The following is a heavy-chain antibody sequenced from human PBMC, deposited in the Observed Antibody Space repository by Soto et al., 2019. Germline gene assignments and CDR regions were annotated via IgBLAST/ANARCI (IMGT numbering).Heavy chain of an antibody. CDR2: ISYDGSNK. D-gene: IGHD5-18*01. Sequence: QVQLVESGGGVVQPGRSLRLSCAASGFTFSSYGMHWVRQAPGKGLEWVAVISYDGSNKYYADSVKGRFTISRDNSKNTLYLQMNSLGAEDTAVYYCAKERAAMADYYYYGMDVWGQGTTVTVSS. CDR1: GFTFSSYG. V-gene: IGHV3-30*18. J-gene: IGHJ6*02. CDR3: AKERAAMADYYYYGMDV.